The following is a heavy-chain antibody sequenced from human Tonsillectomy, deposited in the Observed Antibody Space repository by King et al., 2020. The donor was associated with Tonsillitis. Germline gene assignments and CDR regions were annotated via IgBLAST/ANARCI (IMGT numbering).Heavy chain of an antibody. V-gene: IGHV3-48*02. CDR3: ARGRLLGYCSSPSCYFGVDY. D-gene: IGHD2-2*01. J-gene: IGHJ4*02. Sequence: VQLVESGGGLVQPGGSLRLSCAASGFTFSSYSMNWVRQAPGKGLEWVSYISSSRSTIYYADSVKGRFTISRDNAKNSLYLQMNSLRDEDTAVYYCARGRLLGYCSSPSCYFGVDYWGQGTLVTVS. CDR2: ISSSRSTI. CDR1: GFTFSSYS.